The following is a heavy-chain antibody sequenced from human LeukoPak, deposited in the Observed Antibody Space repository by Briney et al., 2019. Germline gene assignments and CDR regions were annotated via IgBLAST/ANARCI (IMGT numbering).Heavy chain of an antibody. D-gene: IGHD1-26*01. V-gene: IGHV3-30*03. CDR2: ISYDGSNK. CDR3: ARPIRGSYVEDVFDI. J-gene: IGHJ3*02. CDR1: GFTFSSYG. Sequence: GGSLRLSCAASGFTFSSYGMHWVRQAPGKGLEWVAVISYDGSNKYYADSVKGRFTISRDNSKNTLYLQMNSLRAEDTAVYYCARPIRGSYVEDVFDIWGQGTMVTVSA.